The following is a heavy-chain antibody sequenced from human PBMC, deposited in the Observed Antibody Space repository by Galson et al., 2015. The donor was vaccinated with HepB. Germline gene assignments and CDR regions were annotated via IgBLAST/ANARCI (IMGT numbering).Heavy chain of an antibody. J-gene: IGHJ6*02. CDR3: AKGFLRKRFYYYGMDV. Sequence: SLRLSCAASGFTFSSYAMHWVRQAPGKGLEWVAVISYDGSNKYYADSVKGRFTISRDNSKNTLYLQMNSLRAEDTAVYYCAKGFLRKRFYYYGMDVWGQGTTVTVSS. CDR2: ISYDGSNK. D-gene: IGHD2/OR15-2a*01. CDR1: GFTFSSYA. V-gene: IGHV3-30*04.